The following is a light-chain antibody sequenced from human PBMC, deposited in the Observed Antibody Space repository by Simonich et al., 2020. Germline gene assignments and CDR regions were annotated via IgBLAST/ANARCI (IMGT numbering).Light chain of an antibody. CDR3: MQSIQLQWT. V-gene: IGKV2D-29*02. CDR1: QSLLHSDGKTY. CDR2: EVS. J-gene: IGKJ1*01. Sequence: DIVMTQTPLSLSVTPGQPASISCKSSQSLLHSDGKTYLYWYLQKPGQSPQLLIYEVSHRFSGVPDRFSGSGSGTDFTLKISRVEAEDVGVYYCMQSIQLQWTFGQGTKVEIK.